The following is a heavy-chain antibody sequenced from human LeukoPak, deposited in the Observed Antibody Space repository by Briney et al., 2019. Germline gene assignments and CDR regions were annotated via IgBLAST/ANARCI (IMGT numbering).Heavy chain of an antibody. D-gene: IGHD3-9*01. CDR1: GYTFTSYG. CDR3: ARGGVLRYFDWSSIFDY. J-gene: IGHJ4*02. V-gene: IGHV1-18*04. CDR2: ISAYNGNT. Sequence: ASVKVSCKASGYTFTSYGISWVRQAPGQGLEWMGWISAYNGNTNYAQKLQGRVTMTTDTSTSTAYMELRSPRSDDTAVYYCARGGVLRYFDWSSIFDYWGQGTLVTVSS.